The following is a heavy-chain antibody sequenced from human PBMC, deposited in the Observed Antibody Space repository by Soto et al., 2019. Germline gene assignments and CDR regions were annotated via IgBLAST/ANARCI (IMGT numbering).Heavy chain of an antibody. V-gene: IGHV1-3*01. D-gene: IGHD2-21*02. CDR1: GYTFTSYG. Sequence: ASVKVSCKASGYTFTSYGLTWVRQAPGQGLEWMGWINAGNGNTKYSQKFQGRVTFTRDTSASTAYMELSSLRSEDTAVYYCARGFRGGDAEWSQPWGEATLVNAAS. J-gene: IGHJ4*02. CDR2: INAGNGNT. CDR3: ARGFRGGDAEWSQP.